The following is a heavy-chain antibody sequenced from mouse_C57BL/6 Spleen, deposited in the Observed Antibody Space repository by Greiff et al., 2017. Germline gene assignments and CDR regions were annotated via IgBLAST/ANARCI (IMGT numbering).Heavy chain of an antibody. V-gene: IGHV1-42*01. D-gene: IGHD2-4*01. CDR2: INPSTGGT. Sequence: EVKLQESGPELVKPGASVKISCKASGYSFTGYYMNWVKQSPEKSLEWIGEINPSTGGTTYNQKFKAKATLTVDKSSSTAYMQLKSLTSEDSAVYYCLFYYDYDGFAYWGQGTLVTVSA. CDR1: GYSFTGYY. CDR3: LFYYDYDGFAY. J-gene: IGHJ3*01.